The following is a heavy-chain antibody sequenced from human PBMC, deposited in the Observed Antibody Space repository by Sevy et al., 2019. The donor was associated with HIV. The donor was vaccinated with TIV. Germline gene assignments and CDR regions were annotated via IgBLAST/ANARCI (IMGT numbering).Heavy chain of an antibody. CDR1: GFNCNNDA. V-gene: IGHV3-23*01. Sequence: GGSLRLSCAAAGFNCNNDAMTWVHQAPGKGLEWVSGISFSGSKRYYAESVKGRFSISRDPSKNTLYLQMNNVRVEDTAVYFCAKTPFMDFWNDYYSFYFDFWGQGTLVTVSS. CDR3: AKTPFMDFWNDYYSFYFDF. J-gene: IGHJ4*02. CDR2: ISFSGSKR. D-gene: IGHD3-3*01.